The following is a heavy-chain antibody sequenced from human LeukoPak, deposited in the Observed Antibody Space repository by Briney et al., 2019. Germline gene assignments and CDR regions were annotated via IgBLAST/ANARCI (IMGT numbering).Heavy chain of an antibody. D-gene: IGHD3/OR15-3a*01. V-gene: IGHV3-30*18. Sequence: GGSLRLSCAASGFTFSSYGMHWVRQAPGKGLEWVAVISYDGSNKYYADSVKGRFTISRDNSKNTLYLQMNSLRAEDTAVYYCAKDRDSYYYYGMDVWGQGTMVTVSS. CDR3: AKDRDSYYYYGMDV. CDR2: ISYDGSNK. J-gene: IGHJ6*02. CDR1: GFTFSSYG.